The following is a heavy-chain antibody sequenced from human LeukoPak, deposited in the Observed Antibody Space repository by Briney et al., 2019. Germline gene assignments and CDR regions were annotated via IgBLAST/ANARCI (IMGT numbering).Heavy chain of an antibody. CDR2: INPSGGST. V-gene: IGHV1-46*01. Sequence: ASVKVSCKASGYTFTSYYMHWVRQAPGQGLEWMGIINPSGGSTSYAQKFQGRVTMTRDTSTSTVYMELSSLRSEDTAVYYCARGRIVVVVAATDFDYWGQGTLVTVSS. D-gene: IGHD2-15*01. J-gene: IGHJ4*02. CDR3: ARGRIVVVVAATDFDY. CDR1: GYTFTSYY.